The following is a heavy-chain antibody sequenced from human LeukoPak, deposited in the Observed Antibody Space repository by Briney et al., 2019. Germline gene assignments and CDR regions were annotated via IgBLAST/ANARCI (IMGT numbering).Heavy chain of an antibody. V-gene: IGHV3-74*01. D-gene: IGHD6-19*01. CDR3: ARGTAITAGIDF. J-gene: IGHJ4*02. CDR1: GFAFSTYW. Sequence: GGSLRLSCTASGFAFSTYWMFWVRQAPGKGLVWVSQINPEGASTTYGDPAKGRFTASRDNAKNALHLQMNSLRVDDTAVYYCARGTAITAGIDFWGQGTQVTVSS. CDR2: INPEGAST.